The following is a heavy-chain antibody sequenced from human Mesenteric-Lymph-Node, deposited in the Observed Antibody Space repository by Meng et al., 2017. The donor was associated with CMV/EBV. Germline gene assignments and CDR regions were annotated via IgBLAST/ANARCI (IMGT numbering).Heavy chain of an antibody. CDR2: IWYDGSNK. D-gene: IGHD6-6*01. J-gene: IGHJ6*02. V-gene: IGHV3-33*01. CDR1: GFTFSSYD. Sequence: GESLKISCAASGFTFSSYDMHWVRQAPGKGLEWVAVIWYDGSNKNYADFVKGRFTISRDNSKNTLYLQMNSLRAEDTAVFYCARDSTSSGRYSYGMDVWGQGTTVTVSS. CDR3: ARDSTSSGRYSYGMDV.